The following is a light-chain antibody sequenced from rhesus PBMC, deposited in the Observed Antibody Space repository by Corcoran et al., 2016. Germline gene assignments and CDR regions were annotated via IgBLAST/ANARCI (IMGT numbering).Light chain of an antibody. CDR2: EVS. CDR3: SSYTGSGTYI. J-gene: IGLJ1*01. CDR1: SSDIGYYNA. V-gene: IGLV2-19*02. Sequence: QAAPTQSPSVSGSTGQSVTIFCTGTSSDIGYYNAVSWYQQHPGKAPKLVIYEVSKRPSGVSDRFSGSKSGSTASLTISGLQSEDEADYYCSSYTGSGTYIFGGGTRLIVL.